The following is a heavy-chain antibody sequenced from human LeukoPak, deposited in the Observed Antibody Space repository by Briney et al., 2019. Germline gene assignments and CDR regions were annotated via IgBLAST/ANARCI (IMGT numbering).Heavy chain of an antibody. Sequence: GGSLRLSXAASGFTVSSNDMSWVRQAPGKGLEWVSLIYSGDNTYYADSVKGRFTISRDNSKNTLYLQMNNLRVEDRAVYYCARDWWGDYWGQGTLVTVSS. D-gene: IGHD2-8*02. V-gene: IGHV3-53*05. CDR3: ARDWWGDY. CDR1: GFTVSSND. CDR2: IYSGDNT. J-gene: IGHJ4*02.